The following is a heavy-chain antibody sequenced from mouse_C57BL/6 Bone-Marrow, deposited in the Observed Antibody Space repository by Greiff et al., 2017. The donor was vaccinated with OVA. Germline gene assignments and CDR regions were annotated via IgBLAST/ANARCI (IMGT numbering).Heavy chain of an antibody. CDR2: IDPENGGT. J-gene: IGHJ4*01. CDR1: GYTFTDYE. D-gene: IGHD6-1*01. V-gene: IGHV1-15*01. CDR3: TRGQLSMDD. Sequence: QVQLKQSGAELVRPGASVTLSCKASGYTFTDYEMHWVKQTPVHGLEWIGAIDPENGGTAYNQKFKGKAILTADKSSSTAYMELRSLTSEDSAVYYCTRGQLSMDDWGQGTSVTVSS.